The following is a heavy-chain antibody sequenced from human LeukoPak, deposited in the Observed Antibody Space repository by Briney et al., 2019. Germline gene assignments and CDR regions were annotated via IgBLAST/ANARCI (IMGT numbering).Heavy chain of an antibody. CDR3: ARVHYDFWSGYYLFDY. CDR1: GYTFTSYD. Sequence: GASVKVSFKASGYTFTSYDINWVRQATGQGLEWMGWMNPNSGNTGYAQKFQGRVTITRNTSISTAYMELSSLRSEDTAVYYCARVHYDFWSGYYLFDYWGQGTLVTVSS. J-gene: IGHJ4*02. V-gene: IGHV1-8*03. D-gene: IGHD3-3*01. CDR2: MNPNSGNT.